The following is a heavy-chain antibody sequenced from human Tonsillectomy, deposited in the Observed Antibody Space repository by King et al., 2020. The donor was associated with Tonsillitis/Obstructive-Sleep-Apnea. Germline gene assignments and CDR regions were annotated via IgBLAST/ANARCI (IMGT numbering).Heavy chain of an antibody. D-gene: IGHD5-24*01. J-gene: IGHJ3*02. CDR1: GVTFRHYA. CDR3: ARGEMATISPAFDI. CDR2: ISYDGSDK. Sequence: VQLVESGGGVVQPGRSRRLSCVASGVTFRHYAMHWVRQSRGKGLEWAALISYDGSDKYYADSLKGRFTVSRDNSKNTLYLQMNFLKPEDTALYYCARGEMATISPAFDIWGQGTMLTVSS. V-gene: IGHV3-30*04.